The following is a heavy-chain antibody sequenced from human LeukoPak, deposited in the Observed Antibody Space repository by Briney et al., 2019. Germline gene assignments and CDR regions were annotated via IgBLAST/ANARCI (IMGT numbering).Heavy chain of an antibody. CDR3: ARSLYTVKGLDY. CDR2: IYYSGST. V-gene: IGHV4-59*08. CDR1: GGSISSYY. J-gene: IGHJ4*02. D-gene: IGHD4-17*01. Sequence: PSETLSLTCTVSGGSISSYYWSWIRQPPGKGLGWIGYIYYSGSTNYNPSLESRVTISVDTSKNQFSLKLSSVTAADTAVYYCARSLYTVKGLDYWGQGTLVTVSS.